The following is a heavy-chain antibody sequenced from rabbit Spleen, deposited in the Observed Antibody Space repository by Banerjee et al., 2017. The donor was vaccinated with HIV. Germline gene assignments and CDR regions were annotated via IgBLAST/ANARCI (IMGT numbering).Heavy chain of an antibody. V-gene: IGHV1S40*01. CDR3: ARDAGSSFSTYGMDL. CDR2: IYAGSSGST. CDR1: GFSFSNGYD. Sequence: QSLEESGGGLVKPGASLTLTCKASGFSFSNGYDMCWVRQAPGKGLEWIACIYAGSSGSTYSASWAKGRFTISKTSSTTVTLQMTSLTAADTATYFCARDAGSSFSTYGMDLWGQGTLVTV. D-gene: IGHD8-1*01. J-gene: IGHJ6*01.